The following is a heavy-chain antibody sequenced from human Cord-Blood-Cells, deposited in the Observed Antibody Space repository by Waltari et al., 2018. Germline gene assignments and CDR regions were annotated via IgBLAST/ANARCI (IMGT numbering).Heavy chain of an antibody. J-gene: IGHJ3*02. CDR3: ARRSGYSYGDAFDI. CDR1: GFTFSSYD. Sequence: EVQLVESGGGLVQPGGSLRLSCAASGFTFSSYDMHWVSQATGKGLEWVSAICTAGDTYYPGSVKGRFTISRENANNSLYLQMNSLRAGDTAVYYCARRSGYSYGDAFDIWGQGTMVTVSS. CDR2: ICTAGDT. V-gene: IGHV3-13*01. D-gene: IGHD5-18*01.